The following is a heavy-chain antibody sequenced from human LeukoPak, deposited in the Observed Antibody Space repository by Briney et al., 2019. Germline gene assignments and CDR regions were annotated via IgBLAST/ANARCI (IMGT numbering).Heavy chain of an antibody. J-gene: IGHJ3*02. D-gene: IGHD3-10*02. V-gene: IGHV1-69*13. CDR3: VRIELPDVRGAFDI. CDR1: GGTFSSYA. CDR2: IIPIFGTA. Sequence: SVKVSCKASGGTFSSYAISWVRQAPGQGLEWMGGIIPIFGTANYAQKFQGRVTITADESTSTAYMELSSLRSEDTAVYYCVRIELPDVRGAFDIWGQGTMVTVSS.